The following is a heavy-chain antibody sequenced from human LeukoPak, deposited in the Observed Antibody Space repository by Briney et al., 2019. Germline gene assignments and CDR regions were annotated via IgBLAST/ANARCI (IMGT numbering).Heavy chain of an antibody. D-gene: IGHD3-10*01. CDR2: ISSSSSYI. J-gene: IGHJ6*03. Sequence: GGSLRLSCAASGFTFSRYSMNWDRQAPGKGLVWASSISSSSSYIFYEDSVKGRFTISRDNAKNSRYQQMNSLRAEDTAVYYCASVYYGSGTGYYYMDVWGKGTTVTVSS. CDR3: ASVYYGSGTGYYYMDV. V-gene: IGHV3-21*01. CDR1: GFTFSRYS.